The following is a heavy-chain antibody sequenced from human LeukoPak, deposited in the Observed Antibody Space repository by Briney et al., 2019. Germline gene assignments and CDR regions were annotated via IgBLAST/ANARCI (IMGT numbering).Heavy chain of an antibody. CDR1: GYSFTSYW. J-gene: IGHJ2*01. Sequence: GESLQISCKGSGYSFTSYWIGWARQLPGKGLEWVAFIRYDGSNKYYADSVKGRFTISRDNSKNTLYLQMNSLRAEDTAVYYCAKEITMVRGLRGYFDLWGRGTLVTVSS. CDR2: IRYDGSNK. V-gene: IGHV3-30*02. D-gene: IGHD3-10*01. CDR3: AKEITMVRGLRGYFDL.